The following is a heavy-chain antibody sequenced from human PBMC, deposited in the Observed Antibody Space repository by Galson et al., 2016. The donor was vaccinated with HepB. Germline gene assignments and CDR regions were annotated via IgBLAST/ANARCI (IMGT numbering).Heavy chain of an antibody. V-gene: IGHV3-23*01. D-gene: IGHD2-2*01. Sequence: SLRLSCAASGFTFSSYAVNWVRQAPGKGLEWVSSISGDGAPYYVDSMKGRFTISRDNSKDTLYLQMISLRAEDTAVYYCARDRGFYSSTWDWGQGTLVTVSS. CDR2: ISGDGAP. CDR3: ARDRGFYSSTWD. CDR1: GFTFSSYA. J-gene: IGHJ4*02.